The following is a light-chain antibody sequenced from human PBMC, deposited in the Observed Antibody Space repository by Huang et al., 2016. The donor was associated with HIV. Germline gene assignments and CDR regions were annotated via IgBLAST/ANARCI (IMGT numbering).Light chain of an antibody. CDR2: GAS. CDR1: QSVSSY. V-gene: IGKV3-15*01. CDR3: QQYNNWPPYT. J-gene: IGKJ2*01. Sequence: EIVMTQSPATLSVSQGERATLPCRASQSVSSYLVWYQQKPGQAPRLRIYGASTRATGIPARFSVSGSGTEFTLTIISLQSEYFAVYYCQQYNNWPPYTFGQGTKLEIK.